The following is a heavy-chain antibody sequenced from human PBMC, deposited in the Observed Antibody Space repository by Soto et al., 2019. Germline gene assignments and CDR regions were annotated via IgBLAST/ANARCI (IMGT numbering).Heavy chain of an antibody. CDR1: GYTFTNYG. Sequence: GSVKVSCKASGYTFTNYGISWVRQAPGQGLEWMGWISADTGNTNYAQKLQDRVTMTTDTSTTTAYMELRSLTSDDTALYFCAREGTIRTDALDIWGQGTMVTVS. D-gene: IGHD2-2*02. J-gene: IGHJ3*02. V-gene: IGHV1-18*01. CDR2: ISADTGNT. CDR3: AREGTIRTDALDI.